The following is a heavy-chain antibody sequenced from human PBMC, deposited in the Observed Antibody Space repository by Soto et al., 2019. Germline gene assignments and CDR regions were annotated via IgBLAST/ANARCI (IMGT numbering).Heavy chain of an antibody. D-gene: IGHD6-19*01. CDR1: AFTFSSYA. CDR2: LSGTGDST. CDR3: AKDRAVAAPYYFDY. Sequence: GGSLRPSCAAYAFTFSSYAMSWVRKAPGKGQEWVSGLSGTGDSTHYADTVKGRFTSTRDNSKNTLYLQMNSLRAEVTAVYYCAKDRAVAAPYYFDYWGQRTQVTVSS. V-gene: IGHV3-23*01. J-gene: IGHJ4*02.